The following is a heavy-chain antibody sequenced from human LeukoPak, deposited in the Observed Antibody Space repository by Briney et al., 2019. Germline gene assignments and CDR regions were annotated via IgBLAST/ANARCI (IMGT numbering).Heavy chain of an antibody. V-gene: IGHV5-51*01. CDR3: ASQGESYYDSSGYYGY. Sequence: GESLKISCKASGYSFTSYWIGWVRQMPGKGLEWMGIIYPGDSDTRYSPSFQGQVTISADKSISTAYLQWSSLKASDTAMYYCASQGESYYDSSGYYGYWGQGTLVTVSS. CDR1: GYSFTSYW. J-gene: IGHJ4*02. D-gene: IGHD3-22*01. CDR2: IYPGDSDT.